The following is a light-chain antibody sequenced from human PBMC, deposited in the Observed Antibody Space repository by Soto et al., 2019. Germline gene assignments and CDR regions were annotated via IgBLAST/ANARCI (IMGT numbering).Light chain of an antibody. CDR3: QQNGSLPIT. CDR1: QSLGGDY. J-gene: IGKJ5*01. CDR2: SAS. Sequence: EIVLAQSPGTLSLSPGERATLSCRASQSLGGDYLAWFQQKPGQSPRLLIYSASNRATGIPDRCSGSGSGTDFTLTISRLEAEDFVVYYCQQNGSLPITFGQGTRLEIK. V-gene: IGKV3-20*01.